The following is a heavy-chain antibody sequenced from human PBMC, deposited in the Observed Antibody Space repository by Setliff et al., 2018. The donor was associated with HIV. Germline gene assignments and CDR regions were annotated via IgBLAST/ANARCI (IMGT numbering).Heavy chain of an antibody. V-gene: IGHV4-4*09. CDR2: IYTSGST. CDR1: GGSISNYY. Sequence: PSETLSLTCTVSGGSISNYYWSWIRQPPGKGLEWIGYIYTSGSTNYNPSLKSRVTISVDTSKNQFSLKLSSVTAADTAVYFCATSEWELIDFDYWGQGTLVTVSS. J-gene: IGHJ4*02. D-gene: IGHD1-26*01. CDR3: ATSEWELIDFDY.